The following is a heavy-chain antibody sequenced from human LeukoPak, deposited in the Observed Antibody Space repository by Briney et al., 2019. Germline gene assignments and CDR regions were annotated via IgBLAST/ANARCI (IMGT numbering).Heavy chain of an antibody. J-gene: IGHJ4*02. CDR1: GFTFSSYS. V-gene: IGHV3-21*01. D-gene: IGHD6-13*01. CDR2: ISSSSSYI. Sequence: GGSLRLSCEASGFTFSSYSMNWVRQAPGKGLEWVSSISSSSSYIYYADSVKGRFTISRDNAKNSLYLQMNSLRAEDTAVYYCARDAAAAGTGEFDYWGQGTLVTVSS. CDR3: ARDAAAAGTGEFDY.